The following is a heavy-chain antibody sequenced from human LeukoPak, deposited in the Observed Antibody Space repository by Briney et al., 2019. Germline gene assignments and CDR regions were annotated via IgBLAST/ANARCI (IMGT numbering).Heavy chain of an antibody. CDR2: INPNSGGT. J-gene: IGHJ4*02. CDR1: GYTFTSYY. V-gene: IGHV1-2*02. Sequence: ASVKVSCKASGYTFTSYYMHWVRQAPGQGLEWMGWINPNSGGTNYAQKFQGRVTMTRDTSISTAYMELSRLRSDDTAVYYCARATGITMVRGVIIWGYFDYWGQGTLVTVSS. D-gene: IGHD3-10*01. CDR3: ARATGITMVRGVIIWGYFDY.